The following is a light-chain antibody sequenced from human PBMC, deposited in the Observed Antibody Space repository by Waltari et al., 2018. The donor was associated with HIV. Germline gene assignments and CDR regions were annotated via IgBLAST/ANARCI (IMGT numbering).Light chain of an antibody. CDR2: GAS. Sequence: EIVMTQSPATLSVSTGERATLSCRASQSVSRNLAWYQQKPGQAPRLLIYGASTRATGIPARFSGSGSGTEFTLTISSLQSEDFVVYYCQQYNNWGTFGQGTKVEIK. J-gene: IGKJ1*01. CDR3: QQYNNWGT. CDR1: QSVSRN. V-gene: IGKV3-15*01.